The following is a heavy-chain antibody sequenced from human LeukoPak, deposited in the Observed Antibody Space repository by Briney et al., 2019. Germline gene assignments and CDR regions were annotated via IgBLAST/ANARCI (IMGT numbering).Heavy chain of an antibody. Sequence: GGSLRLSCAASGFTFSNYAMSWVRQAPGKGLKWVATVNDNGAATYYADSVKGRFTISRDNTYNTVSLQMNGLRDEDTGVYYCAKGLKTGVGPYMGYHYYMDVWGKGATVTVSS. D-gene: IGHD3-16*01. CDR3: AKGLKTGVGPYMGYHYYMDV. J-gene: IGHJ6*03. CDR1: GFTFSNYA. CDR2: VNDNGAAT. V-gene: IGHV3-23*01.